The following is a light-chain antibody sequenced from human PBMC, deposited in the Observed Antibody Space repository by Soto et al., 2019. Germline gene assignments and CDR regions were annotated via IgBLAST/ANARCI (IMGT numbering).Light chain of an antibody. CDR3: QQYGSSPRT. CDR1: QSVGSNY. V-gene: IGKV3-20*01. J-gene: IGKJ1*01. CDR2: GAS. Sequence: EIVLTQSPGTLSLSPGERATLSCRASQSVGSNYLAWYQQKPGQSPRLLIYGASSRATGIPDRFSGSGSGTDFTLTISRLEPEDFAVYYCQQYGSSPRTFGQGAKVESK.